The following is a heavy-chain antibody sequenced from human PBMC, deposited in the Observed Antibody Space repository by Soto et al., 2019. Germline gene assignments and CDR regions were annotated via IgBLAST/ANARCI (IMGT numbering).Heavy chain of an antibody. J-gene: IGHJ5*02. V-gene: IGHV4-31*03. D-gene: IGHD3-16*01. CDR1: GGSISGGGYY. CDR2: IYYSGST. CDR3: ARARATARGNWFDP. Sequence: SVTLSLTCTVSGGSISGGGYYWSWIRQHPGKGLEWIGYIYYSGSTYYNPSLKSRVTISVDTSKNQFSLKLSSVTAADTAVYYCARARATARGNWFDPWGQGTLVTVSS.